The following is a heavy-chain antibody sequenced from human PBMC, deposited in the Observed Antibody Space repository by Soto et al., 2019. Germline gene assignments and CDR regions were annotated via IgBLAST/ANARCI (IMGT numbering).Heavy chain of an antibody. Sequence: GESLKISYKGSGYTVTNNLINWVRQVTGKGLEWMGRVDPSDSYTNYSPSFQGHVTLSADKSINTAYLQWSSLEASDTAIYYCARDRLRGYVSSGFYSWGQGTMVTVSS. J-gene: IGHJ4*02. V-gene: IGHV5-10-1*01. D-gene: IGHD3-22*01. CDR1: GYTVTNNL. CDR3: ARDRLRGYVSSGFYS. CDR2: VDPSDSYT.